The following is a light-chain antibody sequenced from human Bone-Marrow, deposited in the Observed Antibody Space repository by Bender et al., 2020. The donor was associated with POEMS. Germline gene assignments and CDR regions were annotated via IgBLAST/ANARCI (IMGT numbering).Light chain of an antibody. J-gene: IGLJ3*02. Sequence: NFMLTQPHSVSESPGKTVTISCSRSSGSIASYFVQWYQQRPGSAPTTVIYEHCQRHSGVPDRFSGSIDSSSNSASLTISGLKTEDEADYYCQSYDSNNWVFGGGTKLTVL. V-gene: IGLV6-57*04. CDR3: QSYDSNNWV. CDR1: SGSIASYF. CDR2: EHC.